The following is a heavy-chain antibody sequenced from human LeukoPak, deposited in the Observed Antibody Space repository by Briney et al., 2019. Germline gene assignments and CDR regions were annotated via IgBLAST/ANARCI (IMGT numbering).Heavy chain of an antibody. Sequence: TGGSLRLSCAASGFTFSSYWMHWVRQAPGKGLVWVSRINSDGSSTSYADSVKGRFTISRDNAKNTLYLQMNSLRAEDTAVYYCAREGGEWNLDYWGQGTLVTVSS. D-gene: IGHD1-1*01. V-gene: IGHV3-74*01. J-gene: IGHJ4*02. CDR2: INSDGSST. CDR3: AREGGEWNLDY. CDR1: GFTFSSYW.